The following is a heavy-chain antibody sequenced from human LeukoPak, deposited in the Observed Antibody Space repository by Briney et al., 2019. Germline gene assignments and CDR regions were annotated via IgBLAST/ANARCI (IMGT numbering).Heavy chain of an antibody. CDR3: AKENTRDGYRHFQY. D-gene: IGHD5-24*01. J-gene: IGHJ4*02. V-gene: IGHV3-30*02. CDR2: IRYDENTK. Sequence: PGGSLRLSCTASGLPFSSYGMQWVRQAPGKGLEWVACIRYDENTKYYADSVKGRFTVSRDNSANPLFLQMNSLRAEDTAVYYCAKENTRDGYRHFQYWGQGTLVTVSS. CDR1: GLPFSSYG.